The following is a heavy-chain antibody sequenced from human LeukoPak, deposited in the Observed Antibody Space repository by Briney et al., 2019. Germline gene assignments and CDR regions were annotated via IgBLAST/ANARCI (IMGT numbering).Heavy chain of an antibody. J-gene: IGHJ4*02. CDR2: IKSKTDGGTT. Sequence: PGGSLRLSCAASGFTFSNAWMSWVRQAPGKGLEWVGRIKSKTDGGTTDYAAPVKGRFTISRDDSTNTLYLQMNSLKTEDTAVYYCTTSRRIGSARDYWGQGTLVTVSS. D-gene: IGHD1-26*01. V-gene: IGHV3-15*01. CDR3: TTSRRIGSARDY. CDR1: GFTFSNAW.